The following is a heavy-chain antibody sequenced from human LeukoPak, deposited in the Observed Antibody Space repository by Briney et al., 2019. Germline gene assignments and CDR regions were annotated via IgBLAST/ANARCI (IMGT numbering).Heavy chain of an antibody. CDR3: ARNTANDFWSGYYLVY. CDR2: IYHSGST. V-gene: IGHV4-38-2*01. CDR1: GYSISSGYY. J-gene: IGHJ4*02. Sequence: PSETLSLTCAVSGYSISSGYYWGWIRQPPGKGLEWIGSIYHSGSTYYNPSLKSRVTISVDTSKNQFSLKLSSVTAADTAVYYCARNTANDFWSGYYLVYWGQGTLVTVSS. D-gene: IGHD3-3*01.